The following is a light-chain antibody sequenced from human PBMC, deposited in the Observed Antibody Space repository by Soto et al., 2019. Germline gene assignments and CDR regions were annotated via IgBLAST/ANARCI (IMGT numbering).Light chain of an antibody. CDR2: GAS. CDR3: QHYNNWPFT. J-gene: IGKJ2*01. Sequence: EIVMTQSPATLSVSPGERATLSCRASESVSSNLAWYQQKPGQPPSLLIYGASARATGIPARFSGSGSGTEFTLTISSLHSEDFAVYYCQHYNNWPFTFGQGTKLEIK. V-gene: IGKV3-15*01. CDR1: ESVSSN.